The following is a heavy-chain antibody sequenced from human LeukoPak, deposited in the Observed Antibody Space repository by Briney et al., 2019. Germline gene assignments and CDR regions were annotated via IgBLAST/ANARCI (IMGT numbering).Heavy chain of an antibody. Sequence: ASVKVTCKASGYTFTSYAMNWVRQAPGQGLEWMGWINTNTGNPTYAQGFTGRFVFSLDTSVSTAYLQISSLKAEDTAVYYCAIVRRGYYDSSGSFDYWGQGTLVTVSS. J-gene: IGHJ4*02. CDR1: GYTFTSYA. CDR2: INTNTGNP. V-gene: IGHV7-4-1*02. D-gene: IGHD3-22*01. CDR3: AIVRRGYYDSSGSFDY.